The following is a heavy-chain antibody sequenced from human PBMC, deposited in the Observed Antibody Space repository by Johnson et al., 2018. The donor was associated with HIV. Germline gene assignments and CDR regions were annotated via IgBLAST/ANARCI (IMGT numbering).Heavy chain of an antibody. D-gene: IGHD6-19*01. V-gene: IGHV3-23*04. CDR2: ITGSGGST. J-gene: IGHJ3*02. Sequence: VQLVESGGGLVQPGGSLRLSCAASGFTFSSYAMSWVRQAPGKGLEWVSAITGSGGSTYYADSVKGRFTISSDNSENTLYLQMNSLRAEDTAVYYCAKDEQWLNDAFDIWGQGTMVTVSS. CDR1: GFTFSSYA. CDR3: AKDEQWLNDAFDI.